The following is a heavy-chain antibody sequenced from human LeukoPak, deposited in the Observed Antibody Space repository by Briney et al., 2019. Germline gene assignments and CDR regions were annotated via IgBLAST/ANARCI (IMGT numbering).Heavy chain of an antibody. CDR2: IIPIFGTA. V-gene: IGHV1-69*05. J-gene: IGHJ5*02. CDR1: GGTFSSYA. D-gene: IGHD1-7*01. CDR3: ARETGTTFGSWFDP. Sequence: SVKVSCKASGGTFSSYAISWVRQAPGQGLEWMGRIIPIFGTANYAQKFQGRVTITTDESTSTAYMELSSLRSEDTAVYYRARETGTTFGSWFDPWGQGTLVTVSS.